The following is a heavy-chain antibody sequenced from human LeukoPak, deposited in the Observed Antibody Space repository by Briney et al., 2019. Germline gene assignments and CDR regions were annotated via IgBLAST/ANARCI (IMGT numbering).Heavy chain of an antibody. CDR3: ARGSICSSTSCYRLSPKYYFDY. J-gene: IGHJ4*02. V-gene: IGHV4-39*06. Sequence: SETLSLTCTVSGGSISSGDYYWSWIRQPPGKGLEWIGEINHSGSTNYNPSLKSRVTISVDTSKNQFPLKLSSVTAADTAVYYCARGSICSSTSCYRLSPKYYFDYWGQGTLVTVSS. D-gene: IGHD2-2*01. CDR1: GGSISSGDYY. CDR2: INHSGST.